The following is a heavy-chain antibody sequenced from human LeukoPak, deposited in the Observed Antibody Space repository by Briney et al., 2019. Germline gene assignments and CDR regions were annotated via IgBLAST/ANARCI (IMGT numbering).Heavy chain of an antibody. V-gene: IGHV1-69*13. D-gene: IGHD6-6*01. CDR1: GGTFSSYA. CDR2: IIPIFGTA. J-gene: IGHJ5*02. CDR3: ARESFGQLVGIWFDP. Sequence: GASEKVSCKASGGTFSSYAISWVRQAPGQGLEWMGGIIPIFGTANYAQKFQGRVTITADESTSTAYMELSSLRSEDTAVYYCARESFGQLVGIWFDPWGQGTLVTVSS.